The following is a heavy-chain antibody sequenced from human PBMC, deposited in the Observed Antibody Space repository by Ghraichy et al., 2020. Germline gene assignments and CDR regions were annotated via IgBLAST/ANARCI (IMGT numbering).Heavy chain of an antibody. D-gene: IGHD2-15*01. CDR3: ARGHSFKWVADFDL. CDR1: EFTFSDFW. CDR2: MNPDGSEK. J-gene: IGHJ2*01. V-gene: IGHV3-7*03. Sequence: GGSLRLSCAASEFTFSDFWMTWVRQAPGKGLEWVANMNPDGSEKYYVDSVKGRFSVSRDNARKTFYLQMNSLRTEDTAVYFCARGHSFKWVADFDLWGRGTLVTVSS.